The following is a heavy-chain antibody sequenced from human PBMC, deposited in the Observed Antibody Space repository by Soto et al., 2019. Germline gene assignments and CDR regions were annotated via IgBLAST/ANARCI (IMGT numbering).Heavy chain of an antibody. Sequence: ISRKGLGYSHAGYWILWVRQKPGTGLAWMGRIESRDSHTYCSPSFRRHDTLSVTKSITTVFLQWSSLRASDTAMYYCARQIYDSGTGPNFQYYFDSWGQGTPVTVSS. CDR3: ARQIYDSGTGPNFQYYFDS. D-gene: IGHD6-13*01. CDR1: GYSHAGYW. CDR2: IESRDSHT. J-gene: IGHJ4*02. V-gene: IGHV5-10-1*01.